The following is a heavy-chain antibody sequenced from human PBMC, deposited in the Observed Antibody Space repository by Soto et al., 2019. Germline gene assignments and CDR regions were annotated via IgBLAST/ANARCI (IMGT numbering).Heavy chain of an antibody. D-gene: IGHD1-7*01. CDR2: IIPISGAA. CDR1: GGTFSNYV. CDR3: ARDMTRTVVPYFDF. J-gene: IGHJ4*02. Sequence: QVQLVQSGAEVKKPGSSVKVSCKASGGTFSNYVVNWVRQAPGQGLEWMGWIIPISGAANYAQKLQGRVTITADKSTSTYYMELRSLRSEDTAVYYCARDMTRTVVPYFDFWGQGTLVTVSS. V-gene: IGHV1-69*06.